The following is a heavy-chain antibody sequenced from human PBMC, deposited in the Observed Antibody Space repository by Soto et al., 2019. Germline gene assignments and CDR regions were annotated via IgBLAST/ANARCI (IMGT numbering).Heavy chain of an antibody. CDR3: ARDLSDY. CDR2: VWYDGSNK. CDR1: GFTFNNYG. J-gene: IGHJ4*02. V-gene: IGHV3-33*01. Sequence: QVQLVESGGGVVQPGTSLRLSCAASGFTFNNYGMHGVRQAPGKGLEWVAIVWYDGSNKYYADSVKGRFTNSRDNSKNTLYVQMNSLRVDDTAVYYCARDLSDYWGQGTLVTVSS.